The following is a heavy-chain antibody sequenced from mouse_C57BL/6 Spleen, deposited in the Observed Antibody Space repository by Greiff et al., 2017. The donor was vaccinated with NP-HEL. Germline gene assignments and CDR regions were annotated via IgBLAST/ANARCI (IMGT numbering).Heavy chain of an antibody. V-gene: IGHV1-72*01. CDR2: IDPNSGGT. CDR3: ARSGGRDYGSTHWYFDV. D-gene: IGHD1-1*01. Sequence: QVQLQQPGAELVKPGASVKLSCKASGYTFTSYWMHWVKQRPGRGLEWIGRIDPNSGGTKYNEKFKSKATLTVDKPSSTAYMQLSSLTSEDSAVDYCARSGGRDYGSTHWYFDVWGTGTTVTVSS. J-gene: IGHJ1*03. CDR1: GYTFTSYW.